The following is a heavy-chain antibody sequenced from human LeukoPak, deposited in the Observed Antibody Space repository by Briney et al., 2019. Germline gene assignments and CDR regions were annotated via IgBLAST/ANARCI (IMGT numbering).Heavy chain of an antibody. Sequence: SETLSLTCTVSSGSISSYYWSWIRQPPGKGLEWIGFFYYTGSTNYNPSLKSRVTISVDTSKNQFPLKLSSVTAADTAVYYCSSVLASYYDSSGYYYISYYFDYWGQGTLVTVSS. D-gene: IGHD3-22*01. V-gene: IGHV4-59*01. CDR2: FYYTGST. CDR1: SGSISSYY. CDR3: SSVLASYYDSSGYYYISYYFDY. J-gene: IGHJ4*02.